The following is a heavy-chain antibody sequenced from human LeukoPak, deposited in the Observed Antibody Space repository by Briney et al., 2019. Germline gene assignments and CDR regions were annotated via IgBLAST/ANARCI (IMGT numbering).Heavy chain of an antibody. CDR3: ARDHRITMIVGD. J-gene: IGHJ4*02. Sequence: KPSDTLSLTCAVSGYSISSSNWWGWIRQPAGKGLEWIGRIYTSGSTNYNPSLKSRVTISVDTSKNQFSLKLSSVTAADTAVHYCARDHRITMIVGDWGQGTLVTVSS. V-gene: IGHV4-28*03. CDR2: IYTSGST. D-gene: IGHD3-22*01. CDR1: GYSISSSNW.